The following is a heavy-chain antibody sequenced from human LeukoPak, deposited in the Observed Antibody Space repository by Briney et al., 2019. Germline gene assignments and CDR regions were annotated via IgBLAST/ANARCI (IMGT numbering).Heavy chain of an antibody. J-gene: IGHJ6*02. CDR1: GGSFSGYY. Sequence: SETLSLTCAVYGGSFSGYYWSWTRQPPGKGLEWIGEINHSGSTNYNPSLKSRVTISVDTSKNQFSLKLSSVTAADTAVYYCARAWYSGAWYGMDVWGQGTTVTVSS. CDR2: INHSGST. CDR3: ARAWYSGAWYGMDV. V-gene: IGHV4-34*01. D-gene: IGHD6-19*01.